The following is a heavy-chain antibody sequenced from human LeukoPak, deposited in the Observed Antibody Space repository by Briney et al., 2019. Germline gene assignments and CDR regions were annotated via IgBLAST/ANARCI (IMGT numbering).Heavy chain of an antibody. CDR3: ARLRGAVAGHRYFDY. CDR1: GYTFTNYG. Sequence: VASVKVSCKASGYTFTNYGFTWVRQASGQGLEWMGWISVYHGGTNYAQKFQGWVTMTRDTSISTVYMELSRLRSDDTAVYYCARLRGAVAGHRYFDYWGQGTLITVSS. J-gene: IGHJ4*02. D-gene: IGHD6-19*01. CDR2: ISVYHGGT. V-gene: IGHV1-2*04.